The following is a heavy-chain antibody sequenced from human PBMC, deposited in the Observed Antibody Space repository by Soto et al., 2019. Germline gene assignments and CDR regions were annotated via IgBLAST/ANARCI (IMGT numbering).Heavy chain of an antibody. J-gene: IGHJ4*02. CDR2: IYYSGST. CDR1: GGSISSGGYY. D-gene: IGHD4-17*01. V-gene: IGHV4-31*03. Sequence: PSETLSLTCTVSGGSISSGGYYWSWIRQHPGKGLEWIGYIYYSGSTYYSPSLKSRVTISVDTSKNQFSLKLSSVTAADTAVYYCARGEAFYGPFDYWGQGTLVTVSS. CDR3: ARGEAFYGPFDY.